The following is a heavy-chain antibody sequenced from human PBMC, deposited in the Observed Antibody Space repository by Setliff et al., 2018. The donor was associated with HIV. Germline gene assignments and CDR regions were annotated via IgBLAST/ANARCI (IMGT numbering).Heavy chain of an antibody. Sequence: PSETLSLTCSVSGDSISSSSYYWGWIRQPPGKGLEWIGSIYYSGSTYYDPSLNSRVTISVDASKNQFSLKLSSVTAADTAVYYCASSVDIVATGGPWGQGTLVTVSS. CDR1: GDSISSSSYY. J-gene: IGHJ5*02. CDR2: IYYSGST. CDR3: ASSVDIVATGGP. V-gene: IGHV4-39*01. D-gene: IGHD5-12*01.